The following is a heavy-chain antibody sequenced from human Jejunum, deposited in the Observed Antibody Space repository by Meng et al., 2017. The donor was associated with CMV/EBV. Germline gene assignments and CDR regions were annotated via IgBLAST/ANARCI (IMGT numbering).Heavy chain of an antibody. V-gene: IGHV3-23*03. Sequence: TFNSCGMTWVRQGEGKELEWVSLIYSSGSDTFYADSVKGWFTISRDNSKDMLYLQMNSLRAEDTAVYFCVKRLYCGSTTCSKGMDVWGQGTTVTVSS. CDR1: TFNSCG. CDR2: IYSSGSDT. CDR3: VKRLYCGSTTCSKGMDV. J-gene: IGHJ6*02. D-gene: IGHD2-2*01.